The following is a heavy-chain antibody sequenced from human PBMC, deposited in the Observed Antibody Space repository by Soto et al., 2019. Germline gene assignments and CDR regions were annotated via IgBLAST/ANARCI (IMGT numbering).Heavy chain of an antibody. CDR3: TKYTYTSRYAYYRMDV. Sequence: SLRLSCTTSGFTFGDYAMSWSRQAPGKGLEWVGVIRSKAYGGTTDYAASVKGRFTISRDDSKSIAYLQMNSLKSEDTGVYYCTKYTYTSRYAYYRMDVWGHGTTVTVSS. CDR1: GFTFGDYA. J-gene: IGHJ6*02. D-gene: IGHD6-13*01. V-gene: IGHV3-49*03. CDR2: IRSKAYGGTT.